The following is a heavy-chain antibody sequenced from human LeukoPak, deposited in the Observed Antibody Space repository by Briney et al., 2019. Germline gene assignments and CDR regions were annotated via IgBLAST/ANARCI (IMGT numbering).Heavy chain of an antibody. Sequence: SETLSLTCTVSVGSISSYYWSAIRQPAGKELEWIGRIYTSGSTNYNPSLKSRVTISVDKSKNQFSLKLSSVTAADTAVYYCASGYYYDSSGSLSTFDYWGQGTLVTVSS. D-gene: IGHD3-22*01. J-gene: IGHJ4*02. CDR2: IYTSGST. V-gene: IGHV4-4*07. CDR3: ASGYYYDSSGSLSTFDY. CDR1: VGSISSYY.